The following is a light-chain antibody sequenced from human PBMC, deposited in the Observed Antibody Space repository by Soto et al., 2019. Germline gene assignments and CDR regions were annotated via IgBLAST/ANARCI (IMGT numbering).Light chain of an antibody. CDR1: SSNIGAGSD. J-gene: IGLJ1*01. Sequence: QSVLTQPPSVSGDPGQRVTISCTGSSSNIGAGSDVHWYQQLPGTAPKLLIYGNSNRPSGVPDRCSGSKSGTSASLAITGLQAEDEADYYSQSYDSSLSGSRVVVNGTKLTVL. CDR3: QSYDSSLSGSRV. CDR2: GNS. V-gene: IGLV1-40*01.